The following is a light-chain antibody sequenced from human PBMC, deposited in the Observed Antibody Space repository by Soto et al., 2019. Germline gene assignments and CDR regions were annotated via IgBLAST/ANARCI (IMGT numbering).Light chain of an antibody. J-gene: IGKJ1*01. Sequence: EIVLTQSPATLSVSPGEGATLSCRVSQNVNNNLAWYQHKPGQAPRLLIFGASTRATGIPDRFGGSGSGTEFTLTISSLQSEDFAVYYCQQYEDWPPWTFGQGTKVEVK. CDR3: QQYEDWPPWT. CDR2: GAS. CDR1: QNVNNN. V-gene: IGKV3-15*01.